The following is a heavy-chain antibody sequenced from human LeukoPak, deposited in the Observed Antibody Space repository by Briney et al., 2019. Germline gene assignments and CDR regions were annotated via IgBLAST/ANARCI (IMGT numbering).Heavy chain of an antibody. CDR1: GGSFSGYY. CDR3: ARRRIVGATSWYYYYYMDV. CDR2: INHSGST. D-gene: IGHD1-26*01. Sequence: SESLSLTCAVYGGSFSGYYWSWIRQPPGKGLEWIGEINHSGSTNYNPSLKSRVTISVDTSKNQFSLKLSSVTAADTAVYYCARRRIVGATSWYYYYYMDVWGKGTTVTVSS. V-gene: IGHV4-34*01. J-gene: IGHJ6*03.